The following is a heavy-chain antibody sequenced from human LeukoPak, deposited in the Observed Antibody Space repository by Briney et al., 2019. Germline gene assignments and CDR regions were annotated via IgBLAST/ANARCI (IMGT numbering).Heavy chain of an antibody. CDR2: IYYSGST. D-gene: IGHD3-22*01. Sequence: TSETLSLTCTVSGGSISSYYWRWIRQPPGEGLEWSGYIYYSGSTNYNPSLKSRVTISVETSKNQCSLRLCSVCAANTGVYYCARVTGYMIEDYFYYWGQGTLVTVSS. V-gene: IGHV4-59*01. CDR3: ARVTGYMIEDYFYY. CDR1: GGSISSYY. J-gene: IGHJ4*02.